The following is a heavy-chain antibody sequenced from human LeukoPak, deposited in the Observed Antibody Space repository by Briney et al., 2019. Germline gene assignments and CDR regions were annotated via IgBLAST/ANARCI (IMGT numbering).Heavy chain of an antibody. Sequence: PSEILSLTCTFSGAPISTGGYYWTWIRQSPGEGLEWIGYIYYTGSVDYNPSLKGRLVMSLDTSKNQFSLKLNSVTAADTAVYYCARDQAYYFGSETSTLDVWGQGTAVTVSS. D-gene: IGHD3-10*01. V-gene: IGHV4-31*03. CDR1: GAPISTGGYY. CDR2: IYYTGSV. J-gene: IGHJ6*02. CDR3: ARDQAYYFGSETSTLDV.